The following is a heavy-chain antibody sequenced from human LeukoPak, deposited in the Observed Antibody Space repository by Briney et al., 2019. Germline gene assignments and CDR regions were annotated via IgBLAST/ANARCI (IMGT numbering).Heavy chain of an antibody. CDR2: ISGSGGTT. CDR3: AKPAKGSYPYWYFDL. V-gene: IGHV3-23*01. D-gene: IGHD1-26*01. CDR1: GFTFSSYA. J-gene: IGHJ2*01. Sequence: GGSLRLSCAASGFTFSSYAMSWVRQAPGKGLEWVSAISGSGGTTYYADSVKGRFTISRDYSKNTLFLQMNSLRAEDTAVYYCAKPAKGSYPYWYFDLWGRGTLVTVSS.